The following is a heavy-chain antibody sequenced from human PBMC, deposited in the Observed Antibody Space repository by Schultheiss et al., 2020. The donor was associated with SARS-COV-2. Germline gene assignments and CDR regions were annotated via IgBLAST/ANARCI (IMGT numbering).Heavy chain of an antibody. V-gene: IGHV4-4*07. J-gene: IGHJ6*02. Sequence: SETLSLTCTVSGGSISSSNWWSWVRQPAGKGLEWIGRIYTSGSTNYNPSLKSRVTMSVDTSKNQFSLKLSSVTAADTAVYYCARFHTGGSGSYLTPDYYYGMDVWGQGTTVTVSS. CDR3: ARFHTGGSGSYLTPDYYYGMDV. CDR2: IYTSGST. D-gene: IGHD3-10*01. CDR1: GGSISSSNW.